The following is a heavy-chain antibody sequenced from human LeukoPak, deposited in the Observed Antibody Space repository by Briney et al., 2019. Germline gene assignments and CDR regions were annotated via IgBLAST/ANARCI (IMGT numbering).Heavy chain of an antibody. CDR2: INWKGDST. Sequence: GGSLRLSCAASGFTFDDFGMSWVRQVPGKELEWVSGINWKGDSTASADSVKGRFTISRDNAKNSLYLQMNSLRVEDTAVYYCAKASYYDILTGYYFDYWGQGTLVTVSS. CDR3: AKASYYDILTGYYFDY. V-gene: IGHV3-20*04. D-gene: IGHD3-9*01. CDR1: GFTFDDFG. J-gene: IGHJ4*02.